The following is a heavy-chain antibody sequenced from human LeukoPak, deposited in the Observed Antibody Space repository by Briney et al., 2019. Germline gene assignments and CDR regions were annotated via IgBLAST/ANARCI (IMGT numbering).Heavy chain of an antibody. Sequence: GGSLRLSCAASGFTFSSYSMNWVRHAPGKGLEWVSSISSSSTYRYYADSVKGRFTISRDNAKNSLYLQMNSLRAEDTAVYYCARGGGDRGDFDYWGQGTLVTVSS. J-gene: IGHJ4*02. CDR1: GFTFSSYS. V-gene: IGHV3-21*01. CDR3: ARGGGDRGDFDY. CDR2: ISSSSTYR. D-gene: IGHD3-10*01.